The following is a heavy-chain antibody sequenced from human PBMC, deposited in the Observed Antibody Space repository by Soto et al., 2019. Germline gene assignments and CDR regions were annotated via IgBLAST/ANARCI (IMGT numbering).Heavy chain of an antibody. J-gene: IGHJ5*02. CDR1: GGTFSSYT. CDR3: AREKGGRIAARPVGWFDP. V-gene: IGHV1-69*08. D-gene: IGHD6-6*01. CDR2: IIPILGIA. Sequence: QVQLVQSGAEVKKPGSSVKVSCKASGGTFSSYTISWVRQAPGQGLEWMGRIIPILGIANYAQKFQGRVTITADKSTNTAYMELSSLRSEDTAVYYCAREKGGRIAARPVGWFDPWGQGTLVTVSS.